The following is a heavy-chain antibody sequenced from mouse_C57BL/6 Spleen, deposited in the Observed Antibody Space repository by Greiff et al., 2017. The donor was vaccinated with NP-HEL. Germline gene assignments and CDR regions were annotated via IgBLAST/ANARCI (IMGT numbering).Heavy chain of an antibody. CDR3: ARDRPLYYAMDY. V-gene: IGHV5-4*01. Sequence: DVHLVESGGGLVKPGGSLKLSCAASGFTFSSYAMSWVRQTPEKRLEWVATISDGGSYTYYPDNVKGRFTISRDNAKNNLYLQMSHLKSEDTAMYYCARDRPLYYAMDYWGQGTSVTVSS. CDR2: ISDGGSYT. CDR1: GFTFSSYA. J-gene: IGHJ4*01. D-gene: IGHD6-1*01.